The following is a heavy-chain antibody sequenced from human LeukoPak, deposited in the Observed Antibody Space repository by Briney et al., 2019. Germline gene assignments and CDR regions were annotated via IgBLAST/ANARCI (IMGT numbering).Heavy chain of an antibody. CDR2: ISSSSTI. CDR3: ARAALYCGGDCYSLGAAFDI. CDR1: GFTFSSYS. Sequence: GGSLRLSCAASGFTFSSYSMNWVRQAPGKGLEWVSYISSSSTIYYADSVKGRFTISRDNAKNSLYLQMNSLRAEDTAVYYCARAALYCGGDCYSLGAAFDIWGQGTMVTVSS. V-gene: IGHV3-48*01. D-gene: IGHD2-21*02. J-gene: IGHJ3*02.